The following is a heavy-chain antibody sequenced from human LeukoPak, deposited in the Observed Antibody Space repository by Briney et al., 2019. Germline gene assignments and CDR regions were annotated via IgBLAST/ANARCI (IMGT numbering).Heavy chain of an antibody. J-gene: IGHJ3*02. Sequence: GGSLRLSCAASGFTFSSYSMNWVRQAPGKGLEWVSSISSSSSYIYYADSVKGRFTISRDNAKNSLYLQMNSLRAEDTAVYYCARAVSGSHAFDIWGQGTMVTVSS. V-gene: IGHV3-21*01. CDR1: GFTFSSYS. D-gene: IGHD3-22*01. CDR3: ARAVSGSHAFDI. CDR2: ISSSSSYI.